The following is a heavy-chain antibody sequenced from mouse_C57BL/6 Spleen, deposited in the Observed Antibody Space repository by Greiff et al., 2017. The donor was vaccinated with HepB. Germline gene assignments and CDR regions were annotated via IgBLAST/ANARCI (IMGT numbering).Heavy chain of an antibody. CDR3: AREVLPERYFDV. V-gene: IGHV1-52*01. CDR2: IDPSDSET. Sequence: QVQLQQPGAELVRPGSSVKLSCKASGYTFTSYWMHWVKQRPIQGLEWIGNIDPSDSETHYNQKFKDKATLTVDKSSSTAYMQLSSPTSEDSAVYYCAREVLPERYFDVWGTGTTVTVSS. CDR1: GYTFTSYW. J-gene: IGHJ1*03.